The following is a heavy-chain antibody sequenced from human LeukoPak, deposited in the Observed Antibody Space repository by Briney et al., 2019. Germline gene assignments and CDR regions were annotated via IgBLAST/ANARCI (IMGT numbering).Heavy chain of an antibody. CDR2: INPDDKST. J-gene: IGHJ3*02. D-gene: IGHD4-23*01. Sequence: GSLRLSCAASGFTFSSSAMNWVRQPPGRGLVWLARINPDDKSTSYADSVKGRFTISIDDAKETLFLQMNSLTAEDTAVYYCLTIVETPIDAFDIWGQGAMVTVSS. V-gene: IGHV3-74*01. CDR1: GFTFSSSA. CDR3: LTIVETPIDAFDI.